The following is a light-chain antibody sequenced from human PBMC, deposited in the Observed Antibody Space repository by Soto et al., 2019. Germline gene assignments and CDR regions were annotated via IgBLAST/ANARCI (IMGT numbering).Light chain of an antibody. CDR1: QSVSSSY. CDR2: CAS. CDR3: QQYDSSSYT. Sequence: ETVLTQSPGTLSLSPGERATLSCRASQSVSSSYLAWYQQKPGQAPRLLIYCASSRATGIPDRFSGSGSGTDFTLTISRLEPEDFAVYYCQQYDSSSYTFGQGTKLEIK. V-gene: IGKV3-20*01. J-gene: IGKJ2*01.